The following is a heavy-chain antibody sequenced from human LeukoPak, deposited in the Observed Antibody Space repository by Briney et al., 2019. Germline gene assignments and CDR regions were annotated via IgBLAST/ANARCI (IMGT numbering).Heavy chain of an antibody. CDR3: TRREGYAMDV. J-gene: IGHJ6*02. V-gene: IGHV3-73*01. CDR1: GFRLSGLA. Sequence: GGSLRLSCAASGFRLSGLAMHRVRQASGKGLEWVGRIRSKTDSYATAYAASVKGRFTISRDDSKNTAYLQMNSLKTEDTAVYYCTRREGYAMDVWGQGTTVTVSS. CDR2: IRSKTDSYAT.